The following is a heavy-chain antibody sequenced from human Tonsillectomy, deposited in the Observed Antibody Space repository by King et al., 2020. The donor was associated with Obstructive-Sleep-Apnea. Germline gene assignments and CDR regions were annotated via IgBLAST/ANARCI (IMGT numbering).Heavy chain of an antibody. Sequence: VQLVESGGGLVQPGGSLRLSCAASGFTFSSYAMSWFRQAPGKGLEWVSAISGSGGSTYSADSVKGRFTISRDNSKNTLHLQMNSLRAEDTAVYYCAESTGVATRGYDYWGQGTLVTVSS. D-gene: IGHD5-12*01. J-gene: IGHJ4*02. CDR2: ISGSGGST. CDR1: GFTFSSYA. V-gene: IGHV3-23*04. CDR3: AESTGVATRGYDY.